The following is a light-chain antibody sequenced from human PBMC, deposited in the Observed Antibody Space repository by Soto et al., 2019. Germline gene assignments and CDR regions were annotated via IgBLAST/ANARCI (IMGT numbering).Light chain of an antibody. CDR2: EGS. CDR1: SREVGSYNL. Sequence: QSALTQPASVSGSPVQSITSSCTGTSREVGSYNLVSWYQQHPGKAPKLMIYEGSKRPSGVSNRFSGSKSGNTASLTISGLQAEDEADYYCCSYAGSYYVFGTGTKLTVL. CDR3: CSYAGSYYV. J-gene: IGLJ1*01. V-gene: IGLV2-23*01.